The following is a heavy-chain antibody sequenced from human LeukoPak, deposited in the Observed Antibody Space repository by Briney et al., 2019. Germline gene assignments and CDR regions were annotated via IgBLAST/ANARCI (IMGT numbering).Heavy chain of an antibody. J-gene: IGHJ4*02. Sequence: GGSLRLSCAASGFTFSSYAMSWVRQAPGKGLEWVSAISGSGGSTYYADSVKGRFTISRDNSKNTLYLQMNSLRAEDTAVYYCAKDRRVGVRGVMIYYFDYWGQGTLVTVSS. D-gene: IGHD3-10*01. CDR3: AKDRRVGVRGVMIYYFDY. CDR2: ISGSGGST. V-gene: IGHV3-23*01. CDR1: GFTFSSYA.